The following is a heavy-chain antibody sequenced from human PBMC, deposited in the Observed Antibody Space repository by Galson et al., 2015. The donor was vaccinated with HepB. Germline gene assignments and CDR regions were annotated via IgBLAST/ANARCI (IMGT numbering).Heavy chain of an antibody. CDR3: ARDLYSSSWFFSFDY. CDR1: GFTFSSYS. Sequence: SLRLSCAASGFTFSSYSMNWVRQAPGKGLEWVSYISSSSSTIYYADSVKGRFTISRDNARNSLYLQMNSLRDEDTAVYYCARDLYSSSWFFSFDYWGQGTLVTVSS. CDR2: ISSSSSTI. J-gene: IGHJ4*02. V-gene: IGHV3-48*02. D-gene: IGHD6-13*01.